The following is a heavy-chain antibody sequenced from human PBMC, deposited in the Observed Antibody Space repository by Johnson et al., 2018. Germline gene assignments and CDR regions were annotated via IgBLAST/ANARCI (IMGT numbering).Heavy chain of an antibody. CDR3: TTSYGDHDYI. CDR1: GFTFSNAW. V-gene: IGHV3-15*07. J-gene: IGHJ3*02. D-gene: IGHD4-17*01. Sequence: VQLVESGGGLVKXGGSLRLXCAASGFTFSNAWMNWVRQAPGKGLEWVGRIKSKTDGGTTDYAAPVKGRFTIPRDDSKNTLYLQMNSLKTEDTAVYCCTTSYGDHDYIWGQGTMVTVSS. CDR2: IKSKTDGGTT.